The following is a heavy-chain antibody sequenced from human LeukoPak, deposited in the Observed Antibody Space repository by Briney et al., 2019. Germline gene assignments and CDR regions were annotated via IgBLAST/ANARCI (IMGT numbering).Heavy chain of an antibody. CDR3: ARSRNYDSTGYNPTYYFDS. Sequence: SETLSLTCTVSGGSIIGSYWTWIRQSPGGGLEYIGYIYNTVDVNYSPSLKSRVTISIDMSRSQFSLRLKSVTAADAAIYYCARSRNYDSTGYNPTYYFDSWGQGALVTVSS. J-gene: IGHJ4*02. CDR1: GGSIIGSY. V-gene: IGHV4-59*01. D-gene: IGHD3-22*01. CDR2: IYNTVDV.